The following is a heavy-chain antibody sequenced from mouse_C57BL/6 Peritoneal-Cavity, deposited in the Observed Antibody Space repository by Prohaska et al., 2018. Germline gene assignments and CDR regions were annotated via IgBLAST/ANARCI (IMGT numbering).Heavy chain of an antibody. V-gene: IGHV4-1*01. D-gene: IGHD4-1*02. CDR2: INAGSSTI. J-gene: IGHJ4*01. Sequence: EVKLLQSGGGLVQPGGSLKLSCAASGIDFSRYWMSWVRRAPVKGLGLIGEINAGSSTINFAPSIKGKFIICIDNDKNTLYLLMSKVRSENTTLYYSLSQLGEDAMDDWGKGTSVTVSS. CDR1: GIDFSRYW. CDR3: LSQLGEDAMDD.